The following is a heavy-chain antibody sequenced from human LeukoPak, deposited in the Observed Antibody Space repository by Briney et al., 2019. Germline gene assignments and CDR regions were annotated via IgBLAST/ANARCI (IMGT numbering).Heavy chain of an antibody. CDR2: INSDGSST. CDR3: ARDREQWLYAFDI. J-gene: IGHJ3*02. V-gene: IGHV3-74*01. Sequence: GSLRLSCAASGFTFSSYWMHWVRQAPGKGLVWVSRINSDGSSTSYADSVKGRFTISRDNAKNTLYLQMNSLRAKDTAVYYCARDREQWLYAFDIWGQGTMVTVSS. D-gene: IGHD6-19*01. CDR1: GFTFSSYW.